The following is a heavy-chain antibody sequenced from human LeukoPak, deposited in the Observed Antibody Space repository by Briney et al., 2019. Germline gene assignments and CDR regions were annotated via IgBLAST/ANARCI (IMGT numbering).Heavy chain of an antibody. CDR1: GFIFGDYG. CDR3: AKHYYGSGSQKYYFDY. D-gene: IGHD3-10*01. Sequence: GGSLRLSCAASGFIFGDYGMHWVRQAPGKGLEWVTMVRNDGGDKYYADSVRGRLTISRDNSKNTLYLQMNSLRPEDTAVYYCAKHYYGSGSQKYYFDYWGQGTLVTVSS. V-gene: IGHV3-30*02. J-gene: IGHJ4*02. CDR2: VRNDGGDK.